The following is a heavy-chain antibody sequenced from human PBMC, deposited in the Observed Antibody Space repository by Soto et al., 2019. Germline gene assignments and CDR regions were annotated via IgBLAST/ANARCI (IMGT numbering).Heavy chain of an antibody. CDR2: IYHSGST. V-gene: IGHV4-30-2*01. CDR3: ARVPDR. D-gene: IGHD2-2*01. J-gene: IGHJ5*02. Sequence: SEMQSLSCAVSCDYIRSGGYSWSWIRQPPGKGLEWIGYIYHSGSTYYNPSLKSRVTISVDRSKNQFSLKLSSVTAADTAVYYCARVPDRWGQGTLVTVSS. CDR1: CDYIRSGGYS.